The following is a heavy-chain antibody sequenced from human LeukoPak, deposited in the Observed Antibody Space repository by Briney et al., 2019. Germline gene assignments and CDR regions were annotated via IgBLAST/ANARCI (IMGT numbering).Heavy chain of an antibody. Sequence: SCAASGFTFSDYAMHWVRQAPGKGLEWVAVISYDGSNKYYADSVKGRFTISRDNSKHTLYLQMNSLRVEDTAVYYCVKSSPPPFRYWGQGTLVTVSS. CDR2: ISYDGSNK. CDR1: GFTFSDYA. V-gene: IGHV3-30*04. J-gene: IGHJ4*02. CDR3: VKSSPPPFRY.